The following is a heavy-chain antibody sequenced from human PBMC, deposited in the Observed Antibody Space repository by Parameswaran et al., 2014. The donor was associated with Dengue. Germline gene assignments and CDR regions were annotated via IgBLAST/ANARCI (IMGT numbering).Heavy chain of an antibody. CDR2: ISAYNGNT. J-gene: IGHJ4*02. CDR3: ARVLSVVTAMPFDY. D-gene: IGHD2-21*02. V-gene: IGHV1-18*01. Sequence: WVRQAPGQGLEWMGWISAYNGNTNYAQKLQGRVTMTTDTSTSTAYMELRSLRSDDTAVHYCARVLSVVTAMPFDYWGQGTLVTVSS.